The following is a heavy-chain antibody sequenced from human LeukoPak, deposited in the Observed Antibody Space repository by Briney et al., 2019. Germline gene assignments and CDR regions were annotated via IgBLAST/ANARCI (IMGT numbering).Heavy chain of an antibody. J-gene: IGHJ4*02. CDR1: GYSFINYW. CDR2: IYPGNSDI. Sequence: NLGESLKISCKGSGYSFINYWIGWVRQMPDKGLEWMGIIYPGNSDIGYSPSFQGQVTISVDKSINTAYLQWTSLKASDTAIYYCTTGRFCSGGSCSSSFDFWGQGTLLTVPS. V-gene: IGHV5-51*01. D-gene: IGHD2-15*01. CDR3: TTGRFCSGGSCSSSFDF.